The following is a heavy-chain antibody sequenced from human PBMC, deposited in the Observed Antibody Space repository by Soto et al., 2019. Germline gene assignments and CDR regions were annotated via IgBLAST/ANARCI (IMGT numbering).Heavy chain of an antibody. CDR1: GGTFSSYT. J-gene: IGHJ4*02. CDR3: ARDRGDGYNNY. Sequence: QVQLVQSGAEVKKPGSSVKVSCKASGGTFSSYTISWVRQAPGQGLEWMGRIIPILGIANYTQKFQGRVTITADKSTSTAYMELSSLRSEDTAVYYCARDRGDGYNNYWGQGTLVTVSS. D-gene: IGHD3-10*01. CDR2: IIPILGIA. V-gene: IGHV1-69*08.